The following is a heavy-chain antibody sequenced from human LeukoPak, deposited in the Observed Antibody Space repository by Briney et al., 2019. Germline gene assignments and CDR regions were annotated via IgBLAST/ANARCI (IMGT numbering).Heavy chain of an antibody. CDR1: GFTFSTYS. CDR2: IYPSGDST. Sequence: GGSLRLSCAASGFTFSTYSMTWVRQGPGKGLEWVSSIYPSGDSTFYADSVKGRFTISRDNAKKSLYLQMNSLRAEDTAVYYCATWHYYGSGSYYGMDVWGKGTTVTVSS. CDR3: ATWHYYGSGSYYGMDV. J-gene: IGHJ6*04. V-gene: IGHV3-23*01. D-gene: IGHD3-10*01.